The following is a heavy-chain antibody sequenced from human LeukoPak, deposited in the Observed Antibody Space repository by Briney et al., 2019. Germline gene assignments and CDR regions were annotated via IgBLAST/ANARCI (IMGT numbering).Heavy chain of an antibody. V-gene: IGHV3-74*01. J-gene: IGHJ3*02. D-gene: IGHD3-16*01. Sequence: GGSLRLSCAASGFTFSGYWMHWVRQGPGKGLVWVSRINTDGSSTTYADSVKGRFTISRDNAKNTLYLQMNSLRAEDTAVYYCARMGETTDAFDIWGQGTMVTVSS. CDR1: GFTFSGYW. CDR3: ARMGETTDAFDI. CDR2: INTDGSST.